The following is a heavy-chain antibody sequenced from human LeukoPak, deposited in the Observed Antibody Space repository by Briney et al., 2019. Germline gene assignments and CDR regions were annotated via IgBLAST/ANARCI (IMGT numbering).Heavy chain of an antibody. CDR1: GFTFSNYA. CDR2: ISGRSGNV. V-gene: IGHV3-48*02. D-gene: IGHD1-1*01. Sequence: GGSLRLSCAASGFTFSNYAMNWVRQAPGKGLEWVSCISGRSGNVYYAESVKGRFTISRDNAKNSLFMKMNSLSDEDTAVYYCTRNAAFDIWGQGTMVAVS. J-gene: IGHJ3*02. CDR3: TRNAAFDI.